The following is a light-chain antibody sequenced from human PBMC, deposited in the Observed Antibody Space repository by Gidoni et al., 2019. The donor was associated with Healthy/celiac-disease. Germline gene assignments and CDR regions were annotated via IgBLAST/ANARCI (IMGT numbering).Light chain of an antibody. J-gene: IGKJ2*02. CDR1: QGISSY. CDR3: QQDYSYPPWT. CDR2: AAS. Sequence: AIRITSSPSSLSASTGDRVTITCRASQGISSYLAWYQKKPGKAPKLLIYAASILQSGVPSRFSGSGSGTDFTLTISCLQSEDFATYYCQQDYSYPPWTFGQGTKLEIK. V-gene: IGKV1-8*01.